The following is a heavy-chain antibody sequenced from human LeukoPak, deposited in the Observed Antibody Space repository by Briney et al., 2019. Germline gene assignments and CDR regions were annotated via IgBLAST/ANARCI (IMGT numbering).Heavy chain of an antibody. D-gene: IGHD2-2*01. V-gene: IGHV3-33*01. CDR2: IWYDGSNK. CDR1: GFTFSSYG. J-gene: IGHJ6*04. Sequence: GGSLRLSCAASGFTFSSYGMHWVRQAPGKGLEWVAVIWYDGSNKYYADSVKGRFTISRDNSKNTLYLQMNSLRAEDTAVYYCALVVSAAPRPNLPVMDVWGKGTTVTVSS. CDR3: ALVVSAAPRPNLPVMDV.